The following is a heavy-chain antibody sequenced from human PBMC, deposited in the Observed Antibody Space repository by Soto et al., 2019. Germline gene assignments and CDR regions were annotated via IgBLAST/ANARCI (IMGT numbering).Heavy chain of an antibody. J-gene: IGHJ4*02. Sequence: GASVKVSCKVSGYTHTELSMHWVRQAPGKGLEWMGGIDPEDGETNYAQKFQGWVTMTRDTSISTAYMELSRLRSDDTAVYYCARDQSDGAFDYWGQGTLVTVSS. CDR2: IDPEDGET. CDR3: ARDQSDGAFDY. CDR1: GYTHTELS. V-gene: IGHV1-24*01.